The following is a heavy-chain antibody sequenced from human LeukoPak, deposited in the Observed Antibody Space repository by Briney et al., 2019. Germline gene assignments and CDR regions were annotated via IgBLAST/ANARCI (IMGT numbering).Heavy chain of an antibody. Sequence: GGSLRLSCAASGFTFSSYAMHWVRQAPGKGLGWVAVISYDGSNKYYADSVKGRFTISRDNSKNTLYLQMNSLRAEDTAVYYCARDQVPSSSWLYYYYYGMDVWGQGTTVTVSS. CDR2: ISYDGSNK. J-gene: IGHJ6*02. V-gene: IGHV3-30-3*01. D-gene: IGHD6-13*01. CDR3: ARDQVPSSSWLYYYYYGMDV. CDR1: GFTFSSYA.